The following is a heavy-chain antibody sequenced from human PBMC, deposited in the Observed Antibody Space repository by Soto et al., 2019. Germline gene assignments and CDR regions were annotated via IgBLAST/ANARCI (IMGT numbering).Heavy chain of an antibody. CDR3: ARRYGPVFDY. D-gene: IGHD4-17*01. CDR1: GGSISSYY. J-gene: IGHJ4*02. Sequence: SETLSLTCTVSGGSISSYYWSWIRQPPGKGLEWIGYIYYSGSTNYNPSLKSRVTISVDTSKNQFSLKLSSVTSADTAVYYCARRYGPVFDYWGQGTLVTVSS. CDR2: IYYSGST. V-gene: IGHV4-59*08.